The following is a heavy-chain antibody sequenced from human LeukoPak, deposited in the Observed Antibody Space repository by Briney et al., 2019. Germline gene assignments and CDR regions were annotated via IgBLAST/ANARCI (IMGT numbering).Heavy chain of an antibody. Sequence: ASVKVSCKASGGTFSSYAISWVRQAPGQGLEWMGGIIPIFGTANYAQKFQGRVTITADESTSTAYMELSSLRSEDTAVYYCASSTSEQVFDYWGQGTLVTVSS. CDR2: IIPIFGTA. V-gene: IGHV1-69*13. CDR3: ASSTSEQVFDY. J-gene: IGHJ4*02. CDR1: GGTFSSYA. D-gene: IGHD2-2*01.